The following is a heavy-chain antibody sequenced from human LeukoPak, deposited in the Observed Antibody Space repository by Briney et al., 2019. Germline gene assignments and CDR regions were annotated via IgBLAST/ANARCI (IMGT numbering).Heavy chain of an antibody. J-gene: IGHJ4*02. CDR2: ISSSSSTI. CDR1: GFTYSSYS. Sequence: PGGSLRLSCAASGFTYSSYSMNWVRRAPGKGLEWVSYISSSSSTIYYADSVKGRFTISRDNAKNSLYLQMNSLRAEDTAVYYCAKAVLRSVLRGGSYLYYFDYWGQGTLVTVSS. CDR3: AKAVLRSVLRGGSYLYYFDY. V-gene: IGHV3-48*01. D-gene: IGHD1-26*01.